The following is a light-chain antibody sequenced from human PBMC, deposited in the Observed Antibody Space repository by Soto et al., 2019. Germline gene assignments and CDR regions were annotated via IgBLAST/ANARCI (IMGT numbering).Light chain of an antibody. CDR1: SSDVGSYNF. J-gene: IGLJ2*01. V-gene: IGLV2-8*01. CDR3: SSYAGGDNFVV. Sequence: QSALTQPPSASGSPGQSVTISCTGTSSDVGSYNFVSWYQHHPGKAPNLMLYDVIKRPSGVPDRFSGSKSGNTASLTVSGLQAEDEADYYCSSYAGGDNFVVFGGGTKLTVL. CDR2: DVI.